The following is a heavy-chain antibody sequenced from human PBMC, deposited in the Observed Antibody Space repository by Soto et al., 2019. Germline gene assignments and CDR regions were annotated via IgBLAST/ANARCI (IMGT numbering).Heavy chain of an antibody. J-gene: IGHJ5*02. V-gene: IGHV4-30-4*01. CDR3: ASGPYYDYVWGSYRYGSNWFDP. CDR1: GGSISSGNYY. CDR2: ISYSGST. Sequence: SETLSLTCTVSGGSISSGNYYWSWIRQPPGKGLEWIGFISYSGSTYYSTSLKSRVTISVDTSKNQFSLKLSSVTAADTAVYYCASGPYYDYVWGSYRYGSNWFDPWGQGTLVTVSS. D-gene: IGHD3-16*02.